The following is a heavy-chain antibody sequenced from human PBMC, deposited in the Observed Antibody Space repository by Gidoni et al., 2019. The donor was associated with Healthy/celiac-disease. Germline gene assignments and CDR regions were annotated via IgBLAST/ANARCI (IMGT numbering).Heavy chain of an antibody. V-gene: IGHV3-30-3*01. CDR1: GFTFSAFA. CDR3: ARDAGWELLGGSVYFDY. CDR2: ISYDGSYK. Sequence: QVQLVESGGGVVQPGRSLRLSCAASGFTFSAFAMHWVRQTRGKGLEWVAVISYDGSYKYYADSVKGRFTISRDNSKNTLYLQMNSLRAEDTAVYYCARDAGWELLGGSVYFDYWGQGTLVTVSS. J-gene: IGHJ4*02. D-gene: IGHD1-26*01.